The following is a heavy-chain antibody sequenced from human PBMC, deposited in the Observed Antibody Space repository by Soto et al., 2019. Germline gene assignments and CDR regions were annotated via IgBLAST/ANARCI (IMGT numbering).Heavy chain of an antibody. V-gene: IGHV4-31*03. Sequence: LSLTCTVSGGSISSGGYYWSWIRQHPGKGLEWIGYIYYSGSTYYNPSLKSRVTISVDTSKNQFSLKLSSVTAADTAVYYCARDPSGRGHAFDIWGQGTMVTV. CDR3: ARDPSGRGHAFDI. CDR2: IYYSGST. D-gene: IGHD1-26*01. CDR1: GGSISSGGYY. J-gene: IGHJ3*02.